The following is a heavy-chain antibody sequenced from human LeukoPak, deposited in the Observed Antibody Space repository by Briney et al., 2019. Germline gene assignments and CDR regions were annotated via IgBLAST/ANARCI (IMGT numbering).Heavy chain of an antibody. Sequence: ASVKVSCKASGGTFSNYAITWVRQAPGQGLEWMGWISAYNGNTNYAQKLQGRVTMTTDTSTSTAYMELRSLRSDDTAVYYCARDRYALPYWGQGTLVTVSS. V-gene: IGHV1-18*01. CDR2: ISAYNGNT. D-gene: IGHD2-8*01. CDR3: ARDRYALPY. CDR1: GGTFSNYA. J-gene: IGHJ4*02.